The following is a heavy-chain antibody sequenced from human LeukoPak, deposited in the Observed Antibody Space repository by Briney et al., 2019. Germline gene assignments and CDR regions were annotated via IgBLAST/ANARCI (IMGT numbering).Heavy chain of an antibody. D-gene: IGHD3-3*01. CDR1: GGSISSYY. V-gene: IGHV4-59*01. Sequence: SETLSLTCTVSGGSISSYYWSWIRQPPGKGLEWIGYIYYSGSTNYNPSLKSRVTISVDTSKNQFSLKLSSVTAADTAVYYCARARYYDFWSGYWFDPWGQGTLSPSPQ. J-gene: IGHJ5*02. CDR3: ARARYYDFWSGYWFDP. CDR2: IYYSGST.